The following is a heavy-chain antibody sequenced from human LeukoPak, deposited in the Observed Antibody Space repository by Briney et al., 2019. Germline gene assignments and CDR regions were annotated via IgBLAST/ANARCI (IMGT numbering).Heavy chain of an antibody. D-gene: IGHD6-13*01. CDR3: ARGRAGYSSSWYYYYYMDV. Sequence: GASVKVSCKASGYIFTSYDINWVRQATGQGLEWMGWMNPNSGNTGYAQKFQGRVTITRNTSISTAYMELSSLRSEDTAVYYCARGRAGYSSSWYYYYYMDVWGKGTTVTVSS. CDR1: GYIFTSYD. CDR2: MNPNSGNT. J-gene: IGHJ6*03. V-gene: IGHV1-8*03.